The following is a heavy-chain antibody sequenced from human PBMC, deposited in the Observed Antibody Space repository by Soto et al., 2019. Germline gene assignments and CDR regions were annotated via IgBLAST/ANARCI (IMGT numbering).Heavy chain of an antibody. J-gene: IGHJ1*01. CDR2: IYSGGST. V-gene: IGHV3-53*01. Sequence: GGSLRLSCAASGFTVSSNYMSWVRQAPGKGLEWVSVIYSGGSTYYADSVKGRFTISRDSSKNTLYLQMNSPRAEDTAVYYCARDRVESGYPEYFQHWGQGTLVTVSS. D-gene: IGHD3-22*01. CDR1: GFTVSSNY. CDR3: ARDRVESGYPEYFQH.